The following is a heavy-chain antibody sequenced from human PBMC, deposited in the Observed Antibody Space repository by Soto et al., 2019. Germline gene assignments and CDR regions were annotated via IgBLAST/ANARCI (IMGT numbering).Heavy chain of an antibody. J-gene: IGHJ3*01. CDR1: GYIVTSFG. V-gene: IGHV1-18*01. CDR3: ARGGGAYDV. CDR2: ISEYGDS. Sequence: QVQLVQSGAEVKKPGVTVKVSCKASGYIVTSFGINWVRQAPGQGLEWMGCISEYGDSNYSEKLQDRVSLTTDTYTNTAYMELRSLGSDDTGVYYCARGGGAYDVWGQGTKITVSS.